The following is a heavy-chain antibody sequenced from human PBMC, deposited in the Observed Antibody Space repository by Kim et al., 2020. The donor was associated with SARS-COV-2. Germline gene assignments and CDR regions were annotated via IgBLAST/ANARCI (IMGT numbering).Heavy chain of an antibody. CDR2: RTI. V-gene: IGHV3-48*04. Sequence: RTIDEADSVKGRFTISRDNAKNSLYLQMNSRRAEDTAVYYCASLAAAITDYWGQGTLVTVSS. CDR3: ASLAAAITDY. J-gene: IGHJ4*02. D-gene: IGHD6-13*01.